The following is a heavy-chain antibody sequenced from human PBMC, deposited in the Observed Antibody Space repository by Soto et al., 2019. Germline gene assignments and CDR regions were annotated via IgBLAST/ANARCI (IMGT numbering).Heavy chain of an antibody. J-gene: IGHJ6*03. Sequence: EVQLVESGGGLVQPGMSLRLSCAASGFTFDDYAMHWVRQAPGKGLEWVSGINWNSGKIGYVDSMKDRFSISRDNAKNSLYLQLNSLRPEDTAFYYCAKGWGYPIYQYIDVLGKGTTVTVSS. CDR2: INWNSGKI. V-gene: IGHV3-9*01. CDR3: AKGWGYPIYQYIDV. D-gene: IGHD1-26*01. CDR1: GFTFDDYA.